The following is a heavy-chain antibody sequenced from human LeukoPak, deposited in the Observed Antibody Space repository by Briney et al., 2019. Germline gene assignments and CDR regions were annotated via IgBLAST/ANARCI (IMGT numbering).Heavy chain of an antibody. CDR2: IYHSGST. V-gene: IGHV4-4*02. D-gene: IGHD3-22*01. J-gene: IGHJ4*02. Sequence: SETQSLTCAVSGGSISSSNWWSWVRQPPGKGREWIGEIYHSGSTNYNPSLKSRVTISVDKSKNQFSLKPSSVTAADTAVYYCARVGSYDSSGAFDYWGQGTLVTVSS. CDR3: ARVGSYDSSGAFDY. CDR1: GGSISSSNW.